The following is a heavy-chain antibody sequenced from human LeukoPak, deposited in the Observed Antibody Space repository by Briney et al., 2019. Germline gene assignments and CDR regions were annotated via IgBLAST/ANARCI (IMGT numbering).Heavy chain of an antibody. D-gene: IGHD3-22*01. CDR2: ISSSSSYI. J-gene: IGHJ6*03. CDR1: GFTFSSYS. Sequence: GGSLRLSCAASGFTFSSYSMNWVRQAPGKGLEWVSSISSSSSYIYYADSVKGRFTISRDNAKNSLYLQMNSLRAEDTAVYYCARPYYYDSSGYYYAYYYYYMDVWGKGTTVTVSS. CDR3: ARPYYYDSSGYYYAYYYYYMDV. V-gene: IGHV3-21*01.